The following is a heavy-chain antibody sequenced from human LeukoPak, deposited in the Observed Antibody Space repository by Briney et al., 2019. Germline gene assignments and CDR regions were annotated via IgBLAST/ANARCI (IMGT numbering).Heavy chain of an antibody. Sequence: SETLSLTCTVSGGSISSSSYYWGWIRQPPGKGLEWIGSIYYSGSTYYNPSLKSRVTISVDTSKNQFSLKLSSVTAADTAVYYCARAQYQLLFWPYYFGYWGQGTLVTVSS. CDR1: GGSISSSSYY. V-gene: IGHV4-39*01. CDR2: IYYSGST. J-gene: IGHJ4*02. CDR3: ARAQYQLLFWPYYFGY. D-gene: IGHD2-2*01.